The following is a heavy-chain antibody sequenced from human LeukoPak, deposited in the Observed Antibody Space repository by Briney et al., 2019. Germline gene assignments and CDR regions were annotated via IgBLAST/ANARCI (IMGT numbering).Heavy chain of an antibody. J-gene: IGHJ4*02. CDR2: ISGSGGST. CDR1: GFTFSSYA. V-gene: IGHV3-23*01. Sequence: GGSLRLSYAASGFTFSSYAMSWVRQAPGKGLEWVPAISGSGGSTYYADSVKGRFTISRDNSKNTLYLQMNSLRAEDTAVYYCAKLRKVAGINYFDYWGQGTLVTVSS. D-gene: IGHD6-19*01. CDR3: AKLRKVAGINYFDY.